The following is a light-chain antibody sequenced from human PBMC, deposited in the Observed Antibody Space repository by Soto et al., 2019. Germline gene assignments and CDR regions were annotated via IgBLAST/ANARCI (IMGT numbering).Light chain of an antibody. J-gene: IGKJ2*01. V-gene: IGKV1-33*01. CDR2: DAS. Sequence: DIQMTQSPSSLSASVGDRGTITCQASQDINTYLNWYQQKSGKAPKLLIYDASNLETGVPSRFSGSGSGTDFTFTISSLQPEDIATYHCQQYDSVPSTFGQGTKVEIK. CDR3: QQYDSVPST. CDR1: QDINTY.